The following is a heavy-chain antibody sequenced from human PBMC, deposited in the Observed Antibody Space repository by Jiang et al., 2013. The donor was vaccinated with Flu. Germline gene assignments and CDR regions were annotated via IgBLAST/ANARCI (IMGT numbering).Heavy chain of an antibody. D-gene: IGHD5-18*01. V-gene: IGHV5-10-1*01. CDR3: ARVYSYVPYYYYYMDV. J-gene: IGHJ6*03. Sequence: GAEVKKPGESLRISCKVSGYSFTDYWIIWVRQMPGKGLEWVGRIDPSDSYTNYSPSFQGHVTISADKSLFTAYLQWDSLKASDTAMYYCARVYSYVPYYYYYMDVWGKGTAVTVSS. CDR2: IDPSDSYT. CDR1: GYSFTDYW.